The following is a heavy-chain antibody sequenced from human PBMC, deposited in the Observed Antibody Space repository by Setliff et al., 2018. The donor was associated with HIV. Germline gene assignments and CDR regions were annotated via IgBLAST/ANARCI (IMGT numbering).Heavy chain of an antibody. V-gene: IGHV4-59*08. CDR3: ARLDCSSSSGFVDY. CDR1: GGSISSYY. J-gene: IGHJ4*02. CDR2: IYYSGST. D-gene: IGHD2-2*01. Sequence: SETLSLTCTISGGSISSYYWSWIRQPPGKGLEWIGSIYYSGSTYYNPSLKSRVTISVDTSKNQFSLKLSSVTAADTAVYYCARLDCSSSSGFVDYWGQGTLVTVS.